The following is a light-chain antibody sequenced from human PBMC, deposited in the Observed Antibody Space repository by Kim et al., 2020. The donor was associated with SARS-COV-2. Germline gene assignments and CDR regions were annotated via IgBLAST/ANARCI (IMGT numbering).Light chain of an antibody. CDR2: GND. CDR3: QSYDSNLRAVV. V-gene: IGLV1-40*01. J-gene: IGLJ2*01. Sequence: QSVLTQTPSESGAPGQRVTISCTGTSSNFGAGYDVHWYQHLPGTAPKLLIYGNDFRPSGVPDRISGSKSGTSASLAITGLQAEDEADYYCQSYDSNLRAVVFGGGTQLTVL. CDR1: SSNFGAGYD.